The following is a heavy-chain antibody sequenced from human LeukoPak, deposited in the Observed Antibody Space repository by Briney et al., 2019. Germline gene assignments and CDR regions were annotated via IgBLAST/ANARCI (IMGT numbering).Heavy chain of an antibody. CDR3: ARVAEPYSSLWDGDYYYMDV. D-gene: IGHD6-6*01. CDR2: IYYSGST. V-gene: IGHV4-31*03. Sequence: PSETLSLTCTVSGGSISSGGYYWSWIRQHPGKGLEWIGYIYYSGSTYYNPSLKSRVTISVDRSKNQFSLKLSSVTAADTAVYYCARVAEPYSSLWDGDYYYMDVWGKGTTVTVSS. CDR1: GGSISSGGYY. J-gene: IGHJ6*03.